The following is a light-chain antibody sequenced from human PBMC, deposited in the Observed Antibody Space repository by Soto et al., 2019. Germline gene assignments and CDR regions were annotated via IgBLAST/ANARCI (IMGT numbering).Light chain of an antibody. V-gene: IGKV1-12*01. CDR2: ATS. J-gene: IGKJ1*01. Sequence: DIQMTQSPSSVSASVGDRLTITCRASQDISSSLAWYQHQPGKAPKLLIYATSTLHSGVPSRFSGSGSGTDFTPPNSSPQPDDFATYYCQQSNCFSGVFGQGPQGELK. CDR1: QDISSS. CDR3: QQSNCFSGV.